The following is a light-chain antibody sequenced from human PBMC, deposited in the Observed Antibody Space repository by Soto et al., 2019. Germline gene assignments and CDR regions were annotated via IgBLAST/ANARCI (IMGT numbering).Light chain of an antibody. CDR1: QSVTRSF. V-gene: IGKV3-20*01. CDR2: GAS. J-gene: IGKJ3*01. Sequence: EIVLTQSPGTLSLSPGERVTLSCRASQSVTRSFLAWYQQNPGQAPRLLIYGASSRATGIPDRFSGSGSGTHFTLTISRLEPEDFAVYYCHQYGSSPQAFGPGTKVDIK. CDR3: HQYGSSPQA.